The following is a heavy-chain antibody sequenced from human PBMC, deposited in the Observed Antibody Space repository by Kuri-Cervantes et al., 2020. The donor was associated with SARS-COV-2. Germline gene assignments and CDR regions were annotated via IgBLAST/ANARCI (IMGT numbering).Heavy chain of an antibody. J-gene: IGHJ5*02. CDR2: IYYSGST. V-gene: IGHV4-39*01. CDR3: ARGPLGYCSSTSCYTRYNWFDP. D-gene: IGHD2-2*02. Sequence: SETLSLTCTVSGGSISSSSYYWGWIRQPPGKGLEWIGSIYYSGSTYHNPSLKSRVTISVDTSKNQFSLKLSSVTAADTAVYYCARGPLGYCSSTSCYTRYNWFDPWGQGTLVTVSS. CDR1: GGSISSSSYY.